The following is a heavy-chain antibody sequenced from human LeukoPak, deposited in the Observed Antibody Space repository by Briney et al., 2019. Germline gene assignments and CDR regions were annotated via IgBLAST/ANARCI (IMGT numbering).Heavy chain of an antibody. D-gene: IGHD5-18*01. CDR2: INPSGGST. Sequence: ASVKVSCKASGYTFTSYYMHWVRQAPGQGLEWMGIINPSGGSTSYAQKFQGRVTMTRDMSTSTVYMELSSLRSEDTAVYYCARRGYSYGYGNYMDVWGKGTTVSVSS. J-gene: IGHJ6*03. V-gene: IGHV1-46*01. CDR1: GYTFTSYY. CDR3: ARRGYSYGYGNYMDV.